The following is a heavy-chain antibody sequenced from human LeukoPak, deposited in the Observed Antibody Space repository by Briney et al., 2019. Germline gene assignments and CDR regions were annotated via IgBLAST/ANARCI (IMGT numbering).Heavy chain of an antibody. Sequence: PSQTLSLTCTVSDDAISSSGYYWIWIRHHPGKGLEWIGYTYASGSTYSNPSLRSRVTISIDAPKNRFSLKVNSVTAADTAVYYCARDGRDYDFLTGNSNHYGMDVWGRGTTVTVSS. CDR2: TYASGST. V-gene: IGHV4-31*03. D-gene: IGHD3-9*01. J-gene: IGHJ6*02. CDR1: DDAISSSGYY. CDR3: ARDGRDYDFLTGNSNHYGMDV.